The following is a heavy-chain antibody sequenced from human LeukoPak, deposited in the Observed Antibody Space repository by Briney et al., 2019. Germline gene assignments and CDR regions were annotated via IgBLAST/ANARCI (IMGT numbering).Heavy chain of an antibody. CDR2: ISYDGSNK. J-gene: IGHJ4*02. CDR1: GFTFSSYG. CDR3: AKQSGADRGHLDF. D-gene: IGHD4/OR15-4a*01. Sequence: PGRSLRLSCAASGFTFSSYGMHWVRQAPGKGLEWVAVISYDGSNKYCADSVKGRLTISRDNSKNTLYLQMNSLRAEDTAVYYCAKQSGADRGHLDFWGQGTLVTVSS. V-gene: IGHV3-30*18.